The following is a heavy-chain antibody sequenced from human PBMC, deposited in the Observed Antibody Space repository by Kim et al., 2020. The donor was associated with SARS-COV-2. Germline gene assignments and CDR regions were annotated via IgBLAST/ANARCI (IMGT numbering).Heavy chain of an antibody. CDR3: ARGRKIIGSSWYNWFDP. V-gene: IGHV4-34*01. Sequence: SETLSLTCAVHGGSFSGYYWSWIRQPPGKGLEWIGELNHSGSTNYHPSLKSRVTISLDTSKNQFSLKLSSVTAADTAVYYCARGRKIIGSSWYNWFDPWGQGTLVTVSS. CDR2: LNHSGST. J-gene: IGHJ5*02. D-gene: IGHD6-13*01. CDR1: GGSFSGYY.